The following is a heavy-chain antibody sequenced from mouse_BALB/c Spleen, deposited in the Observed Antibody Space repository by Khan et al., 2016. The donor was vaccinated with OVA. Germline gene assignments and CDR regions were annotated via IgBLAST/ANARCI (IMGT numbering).Heavy chain of an antibody. CDR3: ARNYDYDEGLAY. CDR2: IWSGGST. Sequence: QVQLKESGPGLVQPSQSLSITCTVSGFSLTTYGVHWVRQSPGKGLEWLGVIWSGGSTDYNAAFISRLSICNDSSKNQVFFKMNSLQVNDTAIYYCARNYDYDEGLAYWGQGTLVTVSA. D-gene: IGHD2-4*01. V-gene: IGHV2-2*02. J-gene: IGHJ3*01. CDR1: GFSLTTYG.